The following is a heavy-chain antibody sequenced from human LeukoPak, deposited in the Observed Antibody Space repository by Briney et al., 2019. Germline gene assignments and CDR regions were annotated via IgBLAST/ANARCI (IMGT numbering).Heavy chain of an antibody. CDR3: ARDGYYDSSGYYYYYYYMDV. V-gene: IGHV3-30*02. J-gene: IGHJ6*03. D-gene: IGHD3-22*01. CDR2: IRFDGSNN. CDR1: GFIFSDYG. Sequence: GGSLRLSCGVSGFIFSDYGMHWVRQAPGKGLEWVASIRFDGSNNYYADSVKGRFTISRDNSRNTLYLQMTSLRPEDTAVYYCARDGYYDSSGYYYYYYYMDVWGKGTTVTVSS.